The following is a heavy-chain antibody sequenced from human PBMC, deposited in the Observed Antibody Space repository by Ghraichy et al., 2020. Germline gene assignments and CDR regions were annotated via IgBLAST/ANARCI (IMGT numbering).Heavy chain of an antibody. CDR1: GFNFSSYA. D-gene: IGHD4-11*01. V-gene: IGHV3-23*01. CDR3: AKDGSYYDFDY. J-gene: IGHJ4*02. CDR2: ITGSGYLT. Sequence: GGSLRLSCAASGFNFSSYAMAWVRQAPGKGLEWVSSITGSGYLTYYADSVKGRFTISRDISRNTLFLQMHSLTAEDTAVYYCAKDGSYYDFDYWGQGTLVAVSS.